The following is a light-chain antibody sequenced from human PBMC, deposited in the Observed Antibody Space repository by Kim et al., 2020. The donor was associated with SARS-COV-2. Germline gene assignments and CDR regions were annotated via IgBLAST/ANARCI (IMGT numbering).Light chain of an antibody. CDR2: DGA. CDR1: QSVSSY. J-gene: IGKJ5*01. V-gene: IGKV3-11*01. CDR3: QQRSNWPPIT. Sequence: SQGERATLSCRASQSVSSYFAWYQQKPGQAPRLLIYDGANRATGIPARVSGSGSGTDFTLTISSLEPEDFAVYYCQQRSNWPPITFGQGTRLEIK.